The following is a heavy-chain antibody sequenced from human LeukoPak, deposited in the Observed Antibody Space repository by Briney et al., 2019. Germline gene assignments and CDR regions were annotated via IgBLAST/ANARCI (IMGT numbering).Heavy chain of an antibody. Sequence: GGSLRLSCEASGFTFNTYSMNWVRQAPGKGLERVSSISSSSSYIYYADSVKGRFTISRDNSKNTLYLQMNSLRAEDTAVYYCARTLIEYSVSSCYFDYWGQGTLVTVSS. J-gene: IGHJ4*02. CDR3: ARTLIEYSVSSCYFDY. CDR2: ISSSSSYI. CDR1: GFTFNTYS. V-gene: IGHV3-21*01. D-gene: IGHD6-6*01.